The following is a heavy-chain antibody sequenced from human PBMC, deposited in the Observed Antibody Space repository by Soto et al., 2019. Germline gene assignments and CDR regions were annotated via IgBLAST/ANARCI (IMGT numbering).Heavy chain of an antibody. Sequence: VKVSCKASGYTFTSYDINWVRQATGQGLEWMGWMNPNSGNTGYAQKFQGRVTMTRNTSISTAYMELSSLRSEDTAVYYCARVGRYCSSTSCYRKTYWFDPWGQGTLVTVSS. CDR1: GYTFTSYD. J-gene: IGHJ5*02. V-gene: IGHV1-8*01. CDR3: ARVGRYCSSTSCYRKTYWFDP. CDR2: MNPNSGNT. D-gene: IGHD2-2*02.